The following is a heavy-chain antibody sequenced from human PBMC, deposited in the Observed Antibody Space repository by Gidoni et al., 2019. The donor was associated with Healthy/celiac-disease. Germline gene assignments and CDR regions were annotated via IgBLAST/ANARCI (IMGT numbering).Heavy chain of an antibody. J-gene: IGHJ6*02. CDR3: ARMGVHSSSSYYYYGMDV. V-gene: IGHV1-69*01. CDR1: GGTFSSYA. CDR2: IIPIFGTA. D-gene: IGHD6-13*01. Sequence: QVQLVQSGAEVKKPGSSVKVSCKASGGTFSSYAISWVRQAPGQGLEWMGGIIPIFGTANYAQKFQGRVTITADESTSTAYMELSSLRSEDTAVYYCARMGVHSSSSYYYYGMDVWGQGTTVTVSS.